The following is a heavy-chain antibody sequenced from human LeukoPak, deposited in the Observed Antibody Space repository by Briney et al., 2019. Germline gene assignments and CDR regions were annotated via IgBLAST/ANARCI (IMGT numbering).Heavy chain of an antibody. CDR2: TYYRSKWYN. J-gene: IGHJ5*02. D-gene: IGHD3-3*01. V-gene: IGHV6-1*01. CDR1: GDSVSSNSAA. CDR3: ARGREVLRFLEWLPKDNWFDP. Sequence: SQTLSLTCAISGDSVSSNSAAWNWIRQSPSRGLEWLGRTYYRSKWYNDYAVSVKSRITINPDTSKNQFSLQLNSVTPEDTAVYYYARGREVLRFLEWLPKDNWFDPWGQGTLVTVSS.